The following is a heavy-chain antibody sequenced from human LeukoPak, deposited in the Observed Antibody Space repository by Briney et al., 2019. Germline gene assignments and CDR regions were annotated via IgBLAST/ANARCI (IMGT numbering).Heavy chain of an antibody. CDR2: MNPNSGNT. D-gene: IGHD1-1*01. J-gene: IGHJ4*02. CDR3: ASANDRYAY. V-gene: IGHV1-8*02. Sequence: ASVKVSCKASGGTFSSYAISWVRQAPGQGLEWMGWMNPNSGNTGYAQKFQGRVTMTRDTSISTAYMELSRLRSDDTAVYYCASANDRYAYWGQGTLVTVSS. CDR1: GGTFSSYA.